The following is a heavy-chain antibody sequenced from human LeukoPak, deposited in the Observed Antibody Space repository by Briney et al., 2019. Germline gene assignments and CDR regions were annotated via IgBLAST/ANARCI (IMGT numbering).Heavy chain of an antibody. CDR3: ARDVRGESWFDP. V-gene: IGHV4-31*02. J-gene: IGHJ5*02. Sequence: LRLSCAASGFTFSSYAMHWVRQHPGKGLEWIGYIYYSGNAYYNPSLKSRVTISVDTSKNQFSLKLNSVTAADTAVYYCARDVRGESWFDPWGQGTLVTVSS. D-gene: IGHD3-10*02. CDR2: IYYSGNA. CDR1: GFTFSSYAMH.